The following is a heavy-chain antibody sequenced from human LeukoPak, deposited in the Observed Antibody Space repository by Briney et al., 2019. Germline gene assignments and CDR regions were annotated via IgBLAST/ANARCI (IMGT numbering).Heavy chain of an antibody. D-gene: IGHD1-26*01. CDR2: IIPIFGTA. V-gene: IGHV1-69*06. Sequence: SVKVSCKASGYTFTSYGISWVRQAPGQGLEWMGGIIPIFGTANYAQKFQGRVTITADKSTSTAYMELSSLRSEDTAVYYCARGPLNSGSSYFDYWGQGTLVTVSS. CDR3: ARGPLNSGSSYFDY. J-gene: IGHJ4*02. CDR1: GYTFTSYG.